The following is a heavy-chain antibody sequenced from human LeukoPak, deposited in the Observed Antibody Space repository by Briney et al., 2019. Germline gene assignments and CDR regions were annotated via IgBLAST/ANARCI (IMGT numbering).Heavy chain of an antibody. Sequence: GGSLRLSCTASGFTFSDAWMTWVRQAPGKGLEWVANIREDGTEKNYVDSVKGRFTISRDNAKNSLFLQMSNLRDDDTAIYYCARHVGISFWGQGTLVTVSS. CDR3: ARHVGISF. CDR1: GFTFSDAW. V-gene: IGHV3-7*01. D-gene: IGHD7-27*01. CDR2: IREDGTEK. J-gene: IGHJ4*02.